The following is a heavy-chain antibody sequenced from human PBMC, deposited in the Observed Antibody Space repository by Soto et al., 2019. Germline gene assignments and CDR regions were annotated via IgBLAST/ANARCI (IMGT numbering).Heavy chain of an antibody. Sequence: QVQLQESGPGLVKPSETLSLTCTVSGGSITRGGYYWSWIRQHPGKGLEWIGYIYNSGTTYYNPSLKSRFTISVDTSKNQFSLKLTSVTAANTAVYYCARDPAPWGQGTLVTVSS. J-gene: IGHJ5*02. V-gene: IGHV4-31*03. CDR2: IYNSGTT. CDR1: GGSITRGGYY. CDR3: ARDPAP.